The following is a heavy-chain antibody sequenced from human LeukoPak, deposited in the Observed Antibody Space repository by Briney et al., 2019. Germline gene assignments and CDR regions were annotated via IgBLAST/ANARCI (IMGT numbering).Heavy chain of an antibody. D-gene: IGHD3-10*01. J-gene: IGHJ5*02. CDR2: LSYNGST. V-gene: IGHV4-59*01. Sequence: SETLSLTCTVSGGSISSYYWSWIRQPPGKGLEWIGYLSYNGSTNYNPSLKSRVTISVDTSKNQFSLKLSSVTAADTAVYYRARDLAYYGSGSYMGWFDPWGQGTLVTVSS. CDR1: GGSISSYY. CDR3: ARDLAYYGSGSYMGWFDP.